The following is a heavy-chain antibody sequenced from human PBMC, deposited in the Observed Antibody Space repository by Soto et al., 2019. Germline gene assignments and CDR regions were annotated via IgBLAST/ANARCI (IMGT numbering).Heavy chain of an antibody. CDR2: IGGGGEYT. Sequence: EVQLLESGGGLVQPGGSLTLTCIVSGFTSGKYAMSWVRQAPGKGLEWVSEIGGGGEYTNYADSVRGRFTMSRDNSKNTLYLHMSSLKVEDTAVYYFAEDEVAANGRADAFDIWGQGTVVTVSS. CDR3: AEDEVAANGRADAFDI. J-gene: IGHJ3*02. V-gene: IGHV3-23*01. CDR1: GFTSGKYA. D-gene: IGHD2-15*01.